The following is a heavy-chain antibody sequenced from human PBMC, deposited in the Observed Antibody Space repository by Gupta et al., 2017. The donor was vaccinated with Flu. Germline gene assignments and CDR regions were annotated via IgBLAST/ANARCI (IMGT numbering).Heavy chain of an antibody. J-gene: IGHJ4*02. Sequence: EVQLVESGGALVQPGGSLRLSCAASGFTFSSYWMTWVRQAPGKGLEWVANIKHDGSEKYYVDSVKGRFTISRDNAKNSLFLQMNSLRAEDTAVYYCARAGGTSWADYWGQGTLVTGSS. D-gene: IGHD6-13*01. V-gene: IGHV3-7*04. CDR2: IKHDGSEK. CDR1: GFTFSSYW. CDR3: ARAGGTSWADY.